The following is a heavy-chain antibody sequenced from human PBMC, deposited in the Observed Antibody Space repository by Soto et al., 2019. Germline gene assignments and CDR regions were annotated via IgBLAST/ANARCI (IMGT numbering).Heavy chain of an antibody. CDR2: MNPNSGNT. Sequence: ASVKVSCKASGYIFTSYDINWVRQATGQGLEWMGWMNPNSGNTGYAQKFQGRVTMTRNTSISTAYMELSSLRSEDTAVYNCARERTVAGNDYWGQGTLVTVSS. D-gene: IGHD6-19*01. CDR3: ARERTVAGNDY. V-gene: IGHV1-8*01. CDR1: GYIFTSYD. J-gene: IGHJ4*02.